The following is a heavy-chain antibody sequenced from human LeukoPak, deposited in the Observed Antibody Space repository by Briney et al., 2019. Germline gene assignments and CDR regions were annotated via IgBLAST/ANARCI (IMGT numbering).Heavy chain of an antibody. V-gene: IGHV1-69*13. J-gene: IGHJ4*02. D-gene: IGHD3-3*01. CDR1: GGTFSSYA. CDR2: IIPIFGTA. CDR3: ARGSRSFGVVIYYFDY. Sequence: ASVKVSCKASGGTFSSYAISWARQAPGQGLEWMGGIIPIFGTANYAQKFQGRVTITADESTSTAYMELSSLRSEDTAVYYCARGSRSFGVVIYYFDYWGQGTLVTVSS.